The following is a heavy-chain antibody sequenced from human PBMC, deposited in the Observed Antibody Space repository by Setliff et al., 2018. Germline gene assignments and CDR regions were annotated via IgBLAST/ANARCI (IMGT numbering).Heavy chain of an antibody. CDR1: NGSISSGNYF. CDR3: ARQPYSTTYYYYYYYMDV. CDR2: IFYTGNT. D-gene: IGHD6-13*01. J-gene: IGHJ6*03. Sequence: SETLSLTCTVSNGSISSGNYFWGWIRQPPGKGLEWMGSIFYTGNTYYSPSLKSRVTMSIDTSKNQFSLNLNSVTAADTAVYYCARQPYSTTYYYYYYYMDVWGKGTTVTVSS. V-gene: IGHV4-39*01.